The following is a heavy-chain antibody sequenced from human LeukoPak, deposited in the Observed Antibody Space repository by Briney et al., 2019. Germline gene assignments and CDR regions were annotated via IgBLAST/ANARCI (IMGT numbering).Heavy chain of an antibody. CDR2: IYPGDSGT. CDR1: GSSFTSYW. CDR3: ARRHKAGLVFDY. Sequence: GESLQISGKGAGSSFTSYWSGCGRQMPGKGLWWVGIIYPGDSGTKYSPSSQGQLTISADKPISTAYQQWGSLKATDVAMYYSARRHKAGLVFDYWGQGTLVTVSS. J-gene: IGHJ4*02. D-gene: IGHD6-19*01. V-gene: IGHV5-51*01.